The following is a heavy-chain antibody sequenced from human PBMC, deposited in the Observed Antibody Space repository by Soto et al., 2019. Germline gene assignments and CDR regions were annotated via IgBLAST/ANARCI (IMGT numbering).Heavy chain of an antibody. CDR1: GFTFSSYA. V-gene: IGHV3-23*01. CDR3: AKVGYDSSGSYGSFLSWFDP. D-gene: IGHD6-19*01. Sequence: TGGSLRLSCAASGFTFSSYAMSWVRQAPGKGLEWVSAISGSGGSTYYADSVKGRFTISRDNSKNTLYLQMNSLRAEDTAVYYCAKVGYDSSGSYGSFLSWFDPWGQGTLVTVSS. J-gene: IGHJ5*02. CDR2: ISGSGGST.